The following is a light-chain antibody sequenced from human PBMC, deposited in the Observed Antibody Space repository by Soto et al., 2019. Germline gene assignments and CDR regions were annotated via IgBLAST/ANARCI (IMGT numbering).Light chain of an antibody. CDR2: QDT. Sequence: SYELTQPPSVSVSPGQTASITCSGDKLGDKYACWYQQKPGQSPVMVIYQDTKRPSGIPERFSGSNSGNTATLTIRGTQAMDEAYYYCQAWDSSTVVFGGGTKLTVL. CDR1: KLGDKY. V-gene: IGLV3-1*01. CDR3: QAWDSSTVV. J-gene: IGLJ2*01.